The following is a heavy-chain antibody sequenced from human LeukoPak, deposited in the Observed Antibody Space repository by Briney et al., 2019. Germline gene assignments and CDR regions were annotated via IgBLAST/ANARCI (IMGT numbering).Heavy chain of an antibody. D-gene: IGHD3-22*01. V-gene: IGHV4-61*08. CDR3: ASLGNYYDSSGAPFDY. CDR2: IYYSGST. J-gene: IGHJ4*02. Sequence: SQTLSLTCAVSGGSISSGGYSWSWIRQPPGKGLEWIGYIYYSGSTNYNPSLKSRVTISVDTSKNQFSLKLSSVTAADTAVYYCASLGNYYDSSGAPFDYWGQGTLVTVSS. CDR1: GGSISSGGYS.